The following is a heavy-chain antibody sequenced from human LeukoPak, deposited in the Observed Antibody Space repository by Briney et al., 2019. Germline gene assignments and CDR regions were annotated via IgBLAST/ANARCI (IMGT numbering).Heavy chain of an antibody. CDR2: INHSGST. D-gene: IGHD1-26*01. Sequence: SETLSLTCAVYGGSFSGYYWSWIRQPPGKGLEWIGEINHSGSTNYNPSLKSRVTISVDTSKKQFSLKLSSVTAADTAMFYCARGGRYSGSYPIWGQGTMVTVSS. CDR1: GGSFSGYY. CDR3: ARGGRYSGSYPI. J-gene: IGHJ3*02. V-gene: IGHV4-34*01.